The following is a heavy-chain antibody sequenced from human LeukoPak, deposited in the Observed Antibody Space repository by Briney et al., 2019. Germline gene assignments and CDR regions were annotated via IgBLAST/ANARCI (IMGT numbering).Heavy chain of an antibody. CDR3: ARVITVGATFNYYYYMDV. CDR2: ISSSSSTI. Sequence: PGGSLRLSCAASGFTFSSYNMNWVRQAPGKGLEWVSYISSSSSTIYYADSVKGRFTISRDNAKNSLYLQMNSLRAEDTAVYYCARVITVGATFNYYYYMDVWGKGTTVTISS. V-gene: IGHV3-48*04. J-gene: IGHJ6*03. CDR1: GFTFSSYN. D-gene: IGHD1-26*01.